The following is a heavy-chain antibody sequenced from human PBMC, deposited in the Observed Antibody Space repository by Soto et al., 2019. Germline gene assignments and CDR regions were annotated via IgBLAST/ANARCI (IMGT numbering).Heavy chain of an antibody. J-gene: IGHJ4*02. Sequence: QVQLQQWGAGLLKPSETLSLTCAVYGGSFSGHYWSWIRQPPGKGLEWMGEIIQRGRTNYNPSLKRRVTISIDTSKNQISLKLSSVSAADTAVYYCARKGGWGIITHWGQGTLVTVSS. CDR3: ARKGGWGIITH. CDR2: IIQRGRT. D-gene: IGHD3-16*01. V-gene: IGHV4-34*12. CDR1: GGSFSGHY.